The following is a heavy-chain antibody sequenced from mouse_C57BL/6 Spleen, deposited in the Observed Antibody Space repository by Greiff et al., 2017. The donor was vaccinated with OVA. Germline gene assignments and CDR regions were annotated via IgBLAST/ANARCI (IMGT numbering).Heavy chain of an antibody. D-gene: IGHD1-1*01. V-gene: IGHV2-3*01. CDR2: LWGDGST. Sequence: QVTLKVSGPGLVAPSQSLSITCTVSGFSLPSYGVSWVRQPPGKGLEWLGVLWGDGSTNYHSALISRLSISKENSKSQVFLKLNSLQTDDTATYYCAANYGSSYAWLAYWGQGTLVTVSA. CDR1: GFSLPSYG. CDR3: AANYGSSYAWLAY. J-gene: IGHJ3*01.